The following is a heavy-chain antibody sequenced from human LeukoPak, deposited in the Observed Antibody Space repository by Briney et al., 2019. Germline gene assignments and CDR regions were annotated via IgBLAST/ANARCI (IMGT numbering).Heavy chain of an antibody. Sequence: PGRSLRLSCAGPGFTFDDYAMHWVRQTSGKGLEWVSGISWNSGNIAYADFVGGRFTISRDNAKNSLSLQMNSLSDEDTAVYYCAKDAYGGATFFYYMDVWGKGTKVTVSS. CDR3: AKDAYGGATFFYYMDV. CDR2: ISWNSGNI. J-gene: IGHJ6*03. V-gene: IGHV3-9*01. D-gene: IGHD2/OR15-2a*01. CDR1: GFTFDDYA.